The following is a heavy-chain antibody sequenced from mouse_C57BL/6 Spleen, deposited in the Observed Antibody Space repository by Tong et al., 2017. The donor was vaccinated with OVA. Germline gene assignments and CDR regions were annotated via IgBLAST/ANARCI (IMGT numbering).Heavy chain of an antibody. CDR3: ARPHYYGSSPYYAMDY. J-gene: IGHJ4*01. CDR1: GYSFTSYY. V-gene: IGHV1-66*01. Sequence: VQLQESGPELVKPGASVKISCKASGYSFTSYYIHWVKQRPGQGLEWIGWIYPGSGNTKYNQKFKDKATLTADKSSSTAYMQLSSLTYEDSAVYYCARPHYYGSSPYYAMDYWGQGTSVTVSS. D-gene: IGHD1-1*01. CDR2: IYPGSGNT.